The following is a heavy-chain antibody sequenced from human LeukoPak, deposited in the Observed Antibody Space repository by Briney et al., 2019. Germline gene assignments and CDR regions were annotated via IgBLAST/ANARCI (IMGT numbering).Heavy chain of an antibody. D-gene: IGHD2-21*01. J-gene: IGHJ4*02. CDR2: TSSSDDGT. Sequence: GRSLRLSCAASGFTFSSYAMSWVRQVPGKGLEWVSATSSSDDGTYHADSVRGRFTIYRDNFRNTLYLQMNRLRVEDAALYYCARAPVTSCRGAFCYPFDLWGQGVLVTVSS. CDR1: GFTFSSYA. V-gene: IGHV3-23*01. CDR3: ARAPVTSCRGAFCYPFDL.